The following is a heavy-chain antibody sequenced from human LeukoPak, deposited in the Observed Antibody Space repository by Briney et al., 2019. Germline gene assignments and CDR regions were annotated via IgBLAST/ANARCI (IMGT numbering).Heavy chain of an antibody. D-gene: IGHD6-13*01. Sequence: GGSLRLSCAASGFTFSSYGMHRVRQAPGKGLEWVAVIWYDGSNKYYADSVKGRFTISRDNSKNTLYLQMNSLRAEDTAVYYCARDAGGIAAAQRGGWYVGWDYFDYWGQGTLVTVSS. CDR2: IWYDGSNK. J-gene: IGHJ4*02. CDR1: GFTFSSYG. V-gene: IGHV3-33*01. CDR3: ARDAGGIAAAQRGGWYVGWDYFDY.